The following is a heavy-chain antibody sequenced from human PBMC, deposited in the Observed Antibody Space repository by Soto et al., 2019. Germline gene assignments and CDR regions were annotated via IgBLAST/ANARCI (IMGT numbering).Heavy chain of an antibody. Sequence: QVQLVQSGAEVKKPGASVKVSCKASGYTFTSYDINWVRQAAGQGLEWMGWMNPNSGNTGYAQKFQGRVTMTRNTSIRTAYMELSSLRSEDTAVYYGASSTNDYGDRHWGQGTLVTVSS. CDR3: ASSTNDYGDRH. J-gene: IGHJ4*02. V-gene: IGHV1-8*01. CDR2: MNPNSGNT. D-gene: IGHD4-17*01. CDR1: GYTFTSYD.